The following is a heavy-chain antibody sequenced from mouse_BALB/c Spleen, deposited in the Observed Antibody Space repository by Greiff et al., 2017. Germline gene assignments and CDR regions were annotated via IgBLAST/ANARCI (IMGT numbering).Heavy chain of an antibody. CDR2: ISNLAYSI. V-gene: IGHV5-15*02. CDR1: GFTFSDYG. J-gene: IGHJ2*01. D-gene: IGHD3-1*01. CDR3: ARDRDSHFDY. Sequence: DVKLVESGGGLVQPGGSRKLSCAASGFTFSDYGMAWVRQAPGKGPEWVAFISNLAYSIYYADTVTGRFTISRENAKNTLYLEMSSLRSEDTAMYYCARDRDSHFDYWGQGTTLTVSS.